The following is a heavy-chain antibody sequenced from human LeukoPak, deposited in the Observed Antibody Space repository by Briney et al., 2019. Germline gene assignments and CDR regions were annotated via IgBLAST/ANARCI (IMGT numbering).Heavy chain of an antibody. D-gene: IGHD3-22*01. CDR3: ARGAPYYYDSRKEGAFDI. CDR1: GGSFSGYY. V-gene: IGHV4-34*01. Sequence: SETLSLTCAVYGGSFSGYYWSWIRQPPGKGLEWSGEINHSGSTNYNPSLKSRVTISVDTSKNQFSLKLSSVTAADTAVYYCARGAPYYYDSRKEGAFDIWGQGTMVTVSS. CDR2: INHSGST. J-gene: IGHJ3*02.